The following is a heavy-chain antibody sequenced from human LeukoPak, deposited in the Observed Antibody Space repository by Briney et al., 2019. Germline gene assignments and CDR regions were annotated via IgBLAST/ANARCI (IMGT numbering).Heavy chain of an antibody. Sequence: ASVKVSCKASGYTFTSYYMHWVRQAPGQGLEWMGIINPSGGSASYAQKFQGRVTMTRDTSTSTVYMELSSLRSEDTAVYYCAKAGLQQLVLVYWGQGTLVTVSS. CDR2: INPSGGSA. V-gene: IGHV1-46*01. CDR1: GYTFTSYY. CDR3: AKAGLQQLVLVY. J-gene: IGHJ4*02. D-gene: IGHD6-13*01.